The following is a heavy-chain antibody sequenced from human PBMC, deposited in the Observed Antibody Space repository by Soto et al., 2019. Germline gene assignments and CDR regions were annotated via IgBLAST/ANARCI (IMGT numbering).Heavy chain of an antibody. CDR2: INSDGSDT. J-gene: IGHJ4*02. Sequence: EVQLVESGGGLVQPGGSLRLSCAASGFTFSSNWMNWVRQGPGKGLVWVSRINSDGSDTSYADSVKGRFTISRDNAKNTLYLQINSLRAEDTAVYYCARLDSTKWAFDYWGQGTLVTVSS. D-gene: IGHD1-26*01. CDR3: ARLDSTKWAFDY. V-gene: IGHV3-74*01. CDR1: GFTFSSNW.